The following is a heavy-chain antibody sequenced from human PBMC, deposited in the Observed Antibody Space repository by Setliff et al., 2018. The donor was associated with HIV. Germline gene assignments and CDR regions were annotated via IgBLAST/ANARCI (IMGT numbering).Heavy chain of an antibody. J-gene: IGHJ4*02. Sequence: ASVKVSCKTSGYAFTDYSIHWVRQAPGQGLEWVGRINPDSRGTNYAQTFQGRVTMTRDTSVSTAYMELSRLKSDDTAVFYCARGVKGIATTGKYYFDYWGQGILVTVSS. D-gene: IGHD6-13*01. CDR3: ARGVKGIATTGKYYFDY. V-gene: IGHV1-2*06. CDR2: INPDSRGT. CDR1: GYAFTDYS.